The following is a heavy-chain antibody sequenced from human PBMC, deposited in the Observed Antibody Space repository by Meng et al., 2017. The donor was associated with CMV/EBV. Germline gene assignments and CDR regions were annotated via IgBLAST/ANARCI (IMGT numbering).Heavy chain of an antibody. CDR2: IYYSGST. Sequence: ESLKISCTVSGGSISSYYWSWIRQPPGKGLEWIGYIYYSGSTNYNPSLKSRVTISVDTSKNQFSLKLSSVTAADTAVYYCARVDIVVVGGYGMDVWGQGTTVTVSS. J-gene: IGHJ6*02. D-gene: IGHD2-2*01. V-gene: IGHV4-59*01. CDR1: GGSISSYY. CDR3: ARVDIVVVGGYGMDV.